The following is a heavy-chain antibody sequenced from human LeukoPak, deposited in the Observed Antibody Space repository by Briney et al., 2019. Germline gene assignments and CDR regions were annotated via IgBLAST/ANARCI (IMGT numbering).Heavy chain of an antibody. D-gene: IGHD1-7*01. CDR1: GYSISNGYY. CDR2: IYHRGST. V-gene: IGHV4-38-2*02. Sequence: SETLSLTCTVSGYSISNGYYWGWIRQPPGKGLEWVGSIYHRGSTYYNPSLRGQVTISVDTSKNHFSVKLTSVTTADTAVYYCARLYGNFQNYYDYWGQGTLVTVSS. J-gene: IGHJ4*02. CDR3: ARLYGNFQNYYDY.